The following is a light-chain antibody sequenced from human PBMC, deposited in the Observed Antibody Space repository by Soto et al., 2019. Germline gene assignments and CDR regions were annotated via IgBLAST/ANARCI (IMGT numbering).Light chain of an antibody. CDR2: DVS. V-gene: IGLV2-14*01. Sequence: QSVLTQPASVSGSPGQSITISCTGTSSDVGGYNYVSWYQQHPGKAPKLMIYDVSNRPSGVSNRFSGSKSGNTASLTISGLQAEDEADYCCSSYTTSSVIIGGGTKLTVL. J-gene: IGLJ2*01. CDR1: SSDVGGYNY. CDR3: SSYTTSSVI.